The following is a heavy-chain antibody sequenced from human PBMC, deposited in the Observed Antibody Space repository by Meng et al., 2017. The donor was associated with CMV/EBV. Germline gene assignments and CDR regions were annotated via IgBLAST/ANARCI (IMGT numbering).Heavy chain of an antibody. Sequence: HTTLKESVPPTVNPTQPLPLTCTFSGFSLSTSGVGVGWIRQPPGKALEWLALIYWDDDKRYSPSLKSRLTITKDTSKNQVVLTMTNMDPVDTATYYCARLYDSSGYYLGYFDYWGQGTLVTVSS. CDR1: GFSLSTSGVG. D-gene: IGHD3-22*01. J-gene: IGHJ4*02. V-gene: IGHV2-5*02. CDR3: ARLYDSSGYYLGYFDY. CDR2: IYWDDDK.